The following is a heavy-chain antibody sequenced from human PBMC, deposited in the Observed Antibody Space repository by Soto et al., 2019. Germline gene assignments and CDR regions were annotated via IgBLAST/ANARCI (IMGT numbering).Heavy chain of an antibody. D-gene: IGHD3-9*01. CDR1: GFTFSSYG. V-gene: IGHV3-33*01. CDR2: IWFDGSNK. J-gene: IGHJ4*02. CDR3: ARVFDTYYFDS. Sequence: QVQLVESGGGVVQPGRSLRLSCAASGFTFSSYGMHWVRQASGKGLEWVAVIWFDGSNKYYADSVKGRFTISRDNSKNTLYLQMNSLRAEDTAVYYCARVFDTYYFDSWGQGTLVTVSS.